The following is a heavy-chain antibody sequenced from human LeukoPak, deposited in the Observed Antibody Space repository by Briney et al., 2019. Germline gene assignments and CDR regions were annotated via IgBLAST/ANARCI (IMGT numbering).Heavy chain of an antibody. CDR3: ARDFTVVRGQAYGMDV. Sequence: ASVKVSCKASGYTFTSYGISWVRQAPGQGLEWMGWISAYNGNTNYAQKLQGRVTMTTDTSTSTAYMEPRSLRSDDTAVYYCARDFTVVRGQAYGMDVWGQGTTVTVSS. CDR1: GYTFTSYG. J-gene: IGHJ6*02. V-gene: IGHV1-18*01. CDR2: ISAYNGNT. D-gene: IGHD4-23*01.